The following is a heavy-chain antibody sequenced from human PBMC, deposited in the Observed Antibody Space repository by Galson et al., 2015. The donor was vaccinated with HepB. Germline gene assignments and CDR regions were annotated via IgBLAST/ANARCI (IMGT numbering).Heavy chain of an antibody. CDR2: MNPNTGNT. Sequence: SVKVSCKASGYTFTSYDLNWVRQATGQEPEWMGWMNPNTGNTGYAQKFQGRVTLTRNSAISTAYMELGSLTSEDTAVYYCARDYGGNSCWFDPWGQGTLVTVSS. J-gene: IGHJ5*02. D-gene: IGHD4-23*01. CDR1: GYTFTSYD. V-gene: IGHV1-8*01. CDR3: ARDYGGNSCWFDP.